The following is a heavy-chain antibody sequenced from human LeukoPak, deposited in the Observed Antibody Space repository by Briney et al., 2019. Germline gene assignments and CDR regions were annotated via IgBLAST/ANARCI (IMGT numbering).Heavy chain of an antibody. CDR3: ARTPTVTTLILSFRPENWFDP. V-gene: IGHV1-8*01. J-gene: IGHJ5*02. CDR1: GYTFTSYD. D-gene: IGHD4-17*01. CDR2: MNPNSGNT. Sequence: ASVKVSCKASGYTFTSYDINWVRQATGQGLEWMGWMNPNSGNTGYAQKFQGRVTMTRNTSISTAYMELSSLRSEDTAVYYCARTPTVTTLILSFRPENWFDPWGQGTLVTVSS.